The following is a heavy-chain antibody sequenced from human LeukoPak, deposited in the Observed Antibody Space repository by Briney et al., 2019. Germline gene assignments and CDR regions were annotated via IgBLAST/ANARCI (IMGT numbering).Heavy chain of an antibody. J-gene: IGHJ5*02. V-gene: IGHV4-39*07. CDR2: IYYSGST. Sequence: PSETLSLTCTVSGGSISSSSYYWGWIRQPPGKGLEWIGSIYYSGSTNYNPTLKSRVTISVDTSKNQFSLKLSSVTAADTAVYYCARGRSTYCGGDCYSPAARSVGFRRNWFDPWGQGTLVTVSS. CDR1: GGSISSSSYY. CDR3: ARGRSTYCGGDCYSPAARSVGFRRNWFDP. D-gene: IGHD2-21*02.